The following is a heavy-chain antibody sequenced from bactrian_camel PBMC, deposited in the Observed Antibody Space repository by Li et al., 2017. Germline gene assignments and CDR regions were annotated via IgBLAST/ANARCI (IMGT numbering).Heavy chain of an antibody. CDR1: ELTYSKDT. CDR3: ASRTSGGRWYVALAKATYNV. Sequence: HVQLVESGGGSVEPGGSLRLSCVASELTYSKDTMGWFRQAPGKEREGIAAIYTGGGATFYADSVKGRFTISQDKAKRTVYLQMNILKPEDTAMYYCASRTSGGRWYVALAKATYNVWGQGTQVTVS. CDR2: IYTGGGAT. D-gene: IGHD6*01. V-gene: IGHV3S54*01. J-gene: IGHJ4*01.